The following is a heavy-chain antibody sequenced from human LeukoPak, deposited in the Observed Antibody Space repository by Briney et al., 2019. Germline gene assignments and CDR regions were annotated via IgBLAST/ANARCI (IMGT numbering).Heavy chain of an antibody. J-gene: IGHJ4*02. D-gene: IGHD1-26*01. V-gene: IGHV4-4*07. CDR3: ARDDAAGIVGATPGDY. Sequence: SETLSLTCTVSGGSISSYYWSWIRQPAGKGLEWIGRIYTSWSTNYNPSLKSRVTMSVDTSKNQFSLKLSSVTAADTAVYYCARDDAAGIVGATPGDYWGQGTLVTVSS. CDR2: IYTSWST. CDR1: GGSISSYY.